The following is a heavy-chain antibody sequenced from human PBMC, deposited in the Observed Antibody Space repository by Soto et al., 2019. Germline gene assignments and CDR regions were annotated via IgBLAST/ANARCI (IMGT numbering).Heavy chain of an antibody. J-gene: IGHJ3*02. Sequence: ASETLSLTCTVSGGSISGDNYYWSWIRQPPGKGLKWIGYIFYSGSTYYNPSLKSRVIISVDTSKNQLSLKLSSVTAADTAVYYCAVYTVISNAFDIWGQGTMVTVSS. V-gene: IGHV4-30-4*01. CDR2: IFYSGST. D-gene: IGHD3-16*02. CDR1: GGSISGDNYY. CDR3: AVYTVISNAFDI.